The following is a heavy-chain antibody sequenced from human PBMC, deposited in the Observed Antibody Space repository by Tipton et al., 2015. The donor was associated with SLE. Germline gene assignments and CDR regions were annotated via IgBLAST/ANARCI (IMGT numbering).Heavy chain of an antibody. J-gene: IGHJ3*02. CDR2: IYSGGST. V-gene: IGHV3-53*05. D-gene: IGHD3-16*01. Sequence: SLRLSCAASGFTVSSNYMSWVRQAPGKGLEWVSVIYSGGSTYYADSVKGRFTISRDNSKNTLYLQMNSLRAEDTALYYCAKDIGGARFGAFDIWGQGTMVTVSS. CDR1: GFTVSSNY. CDR3: AKDIGGARFGAFDI.